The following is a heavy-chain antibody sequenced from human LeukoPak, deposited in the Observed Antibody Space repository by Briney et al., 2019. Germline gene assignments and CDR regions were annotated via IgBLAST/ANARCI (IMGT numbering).Heavy chain of an antibody. CDR2: IYTSGST. D-gene: IGHD3-22*01. J-gene: IGHJ4*02. CDR1: GGSISSYY. V-gene: IGHV4-4*07. CDR3: ASTYYYDSSGYPIRPFDY. Sequence: SETLSLTCTVSGGSISSYYWSWIRQPAGKGLEWIGRIYTSGSTNYNPSLKSRVTMSVDTSKNQFSLKLSSVTAADTAVYYYASTYYYDSSGYPIRPFDYWGQGTLVTVSS.